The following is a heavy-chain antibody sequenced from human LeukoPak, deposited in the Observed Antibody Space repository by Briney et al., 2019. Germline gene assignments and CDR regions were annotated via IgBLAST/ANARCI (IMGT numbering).Heavy chain of an antibody. Sequence: PGRSLRLSCAASGFTFSDYGMHWVRQAPGKGLEWVAVIGYDGSNKYYADSVKGRFTISRDNSKNTLYLQMNSLRAEDTAVYYCAKGNSSGFDYWGQGTLVTVSS. CDR2: IGYDGSNK. CDR3: AKGNSSGFDY. J-gene: IGHJ4*02. V-gene: IGHV3-33*06. CDR1: GFTFSDYG. D-gene: IGHD6-6*01.